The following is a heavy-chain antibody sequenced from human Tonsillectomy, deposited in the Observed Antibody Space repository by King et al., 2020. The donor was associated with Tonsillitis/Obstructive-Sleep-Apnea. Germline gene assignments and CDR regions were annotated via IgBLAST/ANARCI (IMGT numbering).Heavy chain of an antibody. Sequence: VQLVESGGDLIQPGGFLRLSCAASGFTVGNNYMTWVRQAPGKGLEWVSSIYSDDNTYYADSVKGRFAISRDNSKNTLYLQMNSLRTEDTAVYYCASPLTGLHYWGQGTLVTVSS. J-gene: IGHJ4*02. CDR2: IYSDDNT. V-gene: IGHV3-53*01. D-gene: IGHD3-9*01. CDR1: GFTVGNNY. CDR3: ASPLTGLHY.